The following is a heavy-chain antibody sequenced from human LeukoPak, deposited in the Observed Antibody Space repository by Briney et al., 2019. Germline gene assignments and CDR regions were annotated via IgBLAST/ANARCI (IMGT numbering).Heavy chain of an antibody. CDR3: ARDGLGIATHFDY. CDR2: ISSSSCYI. CDR1: GFTFSSYN. D-gene: IGHD6-13*01. Sequence: GGSLRLSCAASGFTFSSYNTNWVRQAPGKGLEWVSSISSSSCYIYYADSLKGRFTISRDNDKNSLYLQMNSLRAEDTAVYYCARDGLGIATHFDYWGQGTLVTVSS. V-gene: IGHV3-21*01. J-gene: IGHJ4*02.